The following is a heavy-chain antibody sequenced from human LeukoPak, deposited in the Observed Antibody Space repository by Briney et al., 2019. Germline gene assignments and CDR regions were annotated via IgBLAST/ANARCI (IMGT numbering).Heavy chain of an antibody. CDR1: GGSLSYYY. CDR2: IYHSGST. D-gene: IGHD5-18*01. V-gene: IGHV4-59*01. J-gene: IGHJ3*02. CDR3: AKADRTSMVTI. Sequence: SETLSLTCTVSGGSLSYYYWSWLRQPPGKGLEWIGYIYHSGSTNYNPPLNSRVTISVDTSKNQFSLKVRSVTAADTALYYCAKADRTSMVTIWGQGTMVTVSS.